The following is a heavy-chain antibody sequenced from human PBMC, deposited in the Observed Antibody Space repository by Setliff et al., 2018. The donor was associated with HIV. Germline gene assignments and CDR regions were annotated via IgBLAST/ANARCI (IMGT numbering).Heavy chain of an antibody. CDR2: IYTNGRT. CDR3: ASANWNYLGYWFDP. Sequence: SETLSLTCAVSGYAISSRYYWSWIRQPAGKGLEWIGHIYTNGRTNYNPPLKSRVTISVDPSKNQFSLKLSSVTATDTAMYYCASANWNYLGYWFDPWGQGTLVTVSS. D-gene: IGHD1-7*01. J-gene: IGHJ5*02. CDR1: GYAISSRYY. V-gene: IGHV4-61*09.